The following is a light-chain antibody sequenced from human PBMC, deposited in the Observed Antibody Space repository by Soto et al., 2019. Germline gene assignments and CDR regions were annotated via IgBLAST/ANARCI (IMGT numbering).Light chain of an antibody. J-gene: IGKJ1*01. V-gene: IGKV3-15*01. CDR2: GAS. Sequence: ERLMTQSPATLSVSAGERGTLSCRASQSVGNNLAWYQQKPGQAPRLLIHGASTRATGIPARFSGSGSGTEFTLTISSLQSEDFAVYYCQQCDDWPRTFGQGTKVDIK. CDR3: QQCDDWPRT. CDR1: QSVGNN.